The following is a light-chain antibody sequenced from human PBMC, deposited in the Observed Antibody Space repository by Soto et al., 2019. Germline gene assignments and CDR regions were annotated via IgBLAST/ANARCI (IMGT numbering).Light chain of an antibody. J-gene: IGKJ1*01. CDR1: QSVSSK. Sequence: EIVMTQSPATLSLSPGERATLSCRASQSVSSKLAWYQQKPGQAPRLLIYGTSTRATGIPARFSGSGSGTEFTLTITGLQSEDCAVYSCKQYNSWPGKFGQGNKVDIK. CDR2: GTS. V-gene: IGKV3D-15*01. CDR3: KQYNSWPGK.